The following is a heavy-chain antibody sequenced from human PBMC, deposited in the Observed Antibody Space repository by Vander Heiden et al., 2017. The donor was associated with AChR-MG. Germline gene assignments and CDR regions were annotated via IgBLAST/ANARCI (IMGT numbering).Heavy chain of an antibody. CDR3: ARDSNWNLDY. CDR2: INHSGST. J-gene: IGHJ4*02. Sequence: QVQLQQWGAGLLKPSETLSLTCAVYGGSFSGYYWSWIRQPPGKGLEWIGEINHSGSTNDNPSLKSRVTISVDTSKNQFSLKLSSVTAADTAVYYCARDSNWNLDYWGQGTLVTVSS. V-gene: IGHV4-34*01. D-gene: IGHD1-1*01. CDR1: GGSFSGYY.